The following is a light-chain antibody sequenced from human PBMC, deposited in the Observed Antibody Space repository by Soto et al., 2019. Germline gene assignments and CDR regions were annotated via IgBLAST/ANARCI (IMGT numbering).Light chain of an antibody. J-gene: IGKJ2*01. Sequence: EIVMTQSPATLSVSPGERATLSCRASQSVSSNLAWYQQKPGQPPRLLIDGASTRAAGSPASLSGSGSGTEFTLPISSLQSEDFAVYYYQQYNNWPPDTFGQGTKLGIK. V-gene: IGKV3-15*01. CDR2: GAS. CDR3: QQYNNWPPDT. CDR1: QSVSSN.